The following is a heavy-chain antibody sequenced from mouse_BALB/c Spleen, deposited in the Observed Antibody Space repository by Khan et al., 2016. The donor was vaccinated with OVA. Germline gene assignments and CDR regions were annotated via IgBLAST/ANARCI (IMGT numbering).Heavy chain of an antibody. CDR2: NNHINGRT. V-gene: IGHV1S81*02. Sequence: EAGAELVKAWASAKMSCKVFCHTFTSYWMLWVTPRFGQGLEWVEENNHINGRTNHNEKFKGKDTLIVEKSSSTPYMLLSGSKFEGSAVYYCASIKKIVATYFDYWGQGTTLTVSS. J-gene: IGHJ2*01. CDR3: ASIKKIVATYFDY. D-gene: IGHD1-1*01. CDR1: CHTFTSYW.